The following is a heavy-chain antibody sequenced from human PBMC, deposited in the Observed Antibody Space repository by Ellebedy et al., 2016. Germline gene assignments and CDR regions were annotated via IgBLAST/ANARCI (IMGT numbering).Heavy chain of an antibody. CDR2: INPNSGGT. D-gene: IGHD2-15*01. CDR3: ATEQKWSTTLEVSYYFDY. Sequence: ASVKVSCXASGGTFSSYAISWVRQAPGQGLEWMGWINPNSGGTNYAQKFQGRVTMTRDTSISTAYMELSRLRSDDTAVYYCATEQKWSTTLEVSYYFDYWGQGTLVTVSS. CDR1: GGTFSSYA. J-gene: IGHJ4*02. V-gene: IGHV1-2*02.